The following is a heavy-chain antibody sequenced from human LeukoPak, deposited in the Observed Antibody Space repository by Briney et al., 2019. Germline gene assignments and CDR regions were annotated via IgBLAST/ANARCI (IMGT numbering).Heavy chain of an antibody. CDR2: IYTSGST. J-gene: IGHJ4*02. CDR1: GGSISSGSYY. CDR3: ARGYYDFWSGYYTGDYFDY. V-gene: IGHV4-61*02. D-gene: IGHD3-3*01. Sequence: PSQTLSLTCTVSGGSISSGSYYWSWIRQPAGKGLEWIGRIYTSGSTNYNPSLKSRVTISVDTSKNQFSLKLSSVTAADTAVYYCARGYYDFWSGYYTGDYFDYWGQGTLVTVSS.